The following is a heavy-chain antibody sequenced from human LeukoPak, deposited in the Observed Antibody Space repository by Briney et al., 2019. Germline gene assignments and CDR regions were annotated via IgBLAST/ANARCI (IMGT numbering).Heavy chain of an antibody. J-gene: IGHJ4*02. Sequence: PGGSLRLSCAASGFTFSINAMSWVRQPPGKGLEWIGEINHSGSTNYNPSLKSRVTISVDTSKNQFSLKLSSVTAADTAVYYCARGGRDGGNYFDYWGQGTLVTVSS. CDR1: GFTFSINA. CDR2: INHSGST. V-gene: IGHV4-34*01. D-gene: IGHD4-23*01. CDR3: ARGGRDGGNYFDY.